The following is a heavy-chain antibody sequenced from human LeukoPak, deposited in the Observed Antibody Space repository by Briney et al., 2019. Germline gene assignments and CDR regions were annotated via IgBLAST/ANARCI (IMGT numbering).Heavy chain of an antibody. V-gene: IGHV1-8*01. J-gene: IGHJ6*02. CDR2: MNPNSGNT. D-gene: IGHD3-10*01. CDR3: ARAEITMVRGVRYYYYGMDV. CDR1: GYTFTSYD. Sequence: GASVTVSCKASGYTFTSYDINWVRQAPGQGLEWMGWMNPNSGNTGYAQKFQGRVTMTRNTSISTAYMELSSLRSEDTAVYYCARAEITMVRGVRYYYYGMDVWGQGTTVTVSS.